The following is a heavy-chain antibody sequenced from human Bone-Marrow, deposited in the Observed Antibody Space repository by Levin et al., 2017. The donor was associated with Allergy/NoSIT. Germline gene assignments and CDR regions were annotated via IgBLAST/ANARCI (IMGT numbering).Heavy chain of an antibody. CDR3: AKDVQGCSSSSCYIHYGMDV. CDR2: ISYDGSKK. Sequence: PGGSLRLSCVVSGFTFSRYGFHWVRQAPGKGLEWVAIISYDGSKKYYVDSVKGRFTISRDNSKNTFYLQMNSLRPEDTAVYHCAKDVQGCSSSSCYIHYGMDVWGQGTTVTVSS. J-gene: IGHJ6*02. D-gene: IGHD2-2*02. V-gene: IGHV3-30*18. CDR1: GFTFSRYG.